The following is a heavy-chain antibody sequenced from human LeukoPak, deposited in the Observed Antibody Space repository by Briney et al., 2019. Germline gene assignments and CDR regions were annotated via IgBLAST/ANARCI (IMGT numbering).Heavy chain of an antibody. D-gene: IGHD3-22*01. J-gene: IGHJ4*02. CDR2: ISSSSSYI. V-gene: IGHV3-21*01. CDR3: AINYYDSSAPEYYFDY. Sequence: PGGSLRLSCAASGFTFSSYSMNWVRQAPGKGLEWVSSISSSSSYIYYADSVKGRFTISRDNAKNSLYLQMNSLRAEDTAVYYCAINYYDSSAPEYYFDYWGQGTLVTVSS. CDR1: GFTFSSYS.